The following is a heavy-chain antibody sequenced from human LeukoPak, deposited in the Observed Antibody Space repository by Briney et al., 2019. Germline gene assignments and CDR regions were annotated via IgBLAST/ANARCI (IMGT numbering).Heavy chain of an antibody. CDR3: TRDPPVLLWFGELPGDAFDI. V-gene: IGHV3-49*03. D-gene: IGHD3-10*01. CDR1: GFTFGDYA. CDR2: IRSKAYGGTT. Sequence: GGSLRLSCTASGFTFGDYAMSWFRQAPGKGLEWVGFIRSKAYGGTTEYAASVKGRFTISRDDSKSIAYLQMNSLKTEDTAVYYCTRDPPVLLWFGELPGDAFDIWGQGTMVTVSS. J-gene: IGHJ3*02.